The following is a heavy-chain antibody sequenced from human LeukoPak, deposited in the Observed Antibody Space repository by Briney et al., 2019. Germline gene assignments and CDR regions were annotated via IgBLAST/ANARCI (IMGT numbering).Heavy chain of an antibody. CDR3: ARDQWLDY. J-gene: IGHJ4*02. Sequence: GGSLRLSCAASGFTFSGYIMNWVRQAPGKGLEWVSFIGSSGNTIYYADSVKGRFTVSRDNAKNSLYLQMNSLRAEDTAVYYCARDQWLDYWGRGTLVTVFS. D-gene: IGHD6-19*01. V-gene: IGHV3-48*01. CDR2: IGSSGNTI. CDR1: GFTFSGYI.